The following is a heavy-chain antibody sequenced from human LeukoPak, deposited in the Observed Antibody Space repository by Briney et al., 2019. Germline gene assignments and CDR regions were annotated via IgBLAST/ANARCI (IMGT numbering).Heavy chain of an antibody. J-gene: IGHJ6*03. CDR3: ARGRYRLNYYYYYMDV. CDR2: INHSGST. Sequence: XWIXXINHSGSTNYNPSLKSRVTMSVDTSKNQFSLKLSSVTAADTAVYYCARGRYRLNYYYYYMDVWGKGTTVTVSS. D-gene: IGHD2-8*01. V-gene: IGHV4-34*01.